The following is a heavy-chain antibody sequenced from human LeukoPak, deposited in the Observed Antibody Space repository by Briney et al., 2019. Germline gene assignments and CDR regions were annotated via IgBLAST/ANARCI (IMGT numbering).Heavy chain of an antibody. D-gene: IGHD5-12*01. Sequence: PGGSLRLSCAASGFTFSTYSMKWVRQAPGKGLEWVSYISDSGAMYYADSVRGRFTISRENVQNSLFLQMNSLRAEDTAVYYCARDGGYRGYDADCWGQGTLVTVSS. J-gene: IGHJ4*02. CDR1: GFTFSTYS. CDR3: ARDGGYRGYDADC. CDR2: ISDSGAM. V-gene: IGHV3-48*01.